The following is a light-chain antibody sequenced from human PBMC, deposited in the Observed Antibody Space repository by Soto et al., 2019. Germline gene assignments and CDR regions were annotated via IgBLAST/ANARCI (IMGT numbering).Light chain of an antibody. V-gene: IGKV4-1*01. J-gene: IGKJ1*01. CDR1: QTVLHGSNY. Sequence: DIVMTQSPDSLAVSPGERATINCKSSQTVLHGSNYLAWYQQKPGQPPKLLIYWASTRESGVPDRFSGSGSGTDFTLTISSLQAEDVAVYYCQQYYTTPVTFGQGTKVEIK. CDR2: WAS. CDR3: QQYYTTPVT.